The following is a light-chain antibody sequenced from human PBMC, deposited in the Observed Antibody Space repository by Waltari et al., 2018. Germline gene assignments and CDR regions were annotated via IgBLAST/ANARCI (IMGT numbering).Light chain of an antibody. CDR3: QQFHTSPRT. CDR2: SAS. CDR1: QSVSNNF. J-gene: IGKJ4*01. V-gene: IGKV3-20*01. Sequence: EIVLTQSPGTLSLSPGDRATLSCRASQSVSNNFLAWYQQRPGQTPRLLIYSASSRATGIPGRFSGSGSGTDFTLTITRLEPEDAAVYYCQQFHTSPRTFGGWTKVEVK.